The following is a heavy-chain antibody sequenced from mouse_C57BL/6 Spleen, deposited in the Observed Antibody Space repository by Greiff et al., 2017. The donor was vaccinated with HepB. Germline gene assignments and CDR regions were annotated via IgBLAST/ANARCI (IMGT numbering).Heavy chain of an antibody. CDR3: ATNYYGSSPWFAY. V-gene: IGHV5-17*01. CDR1: GFTFSDYG. CDR2: ISSGSSTI. J-gene: IGHJ3*01. Sequence: VQLQQSGGGLVKPGGSLKLSCAASGFTFSDYGMHWVRQAPEKGLEWVAYISSGSSTIYYADTVKGRFTISRDNAKNTLFLQMTSLRSEDTAMYYCATNYYGSSPWFAYWGQGTLVTVSS. D-gene: IGHD1-1*01.